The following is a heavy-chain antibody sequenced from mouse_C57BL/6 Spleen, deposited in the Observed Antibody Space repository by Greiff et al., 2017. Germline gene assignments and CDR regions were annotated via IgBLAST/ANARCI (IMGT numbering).Heavy chain of an antibody. CDR2: IDPEDGDT. CDR1: GFNIKDYY. V-gene: IGHV14-1*01. J-gene: IGHJ2*01. CDR3: TTWDYDDPLDY. Sequence: VQLKQSGAELVRPGASVKLSCTASGFNIKDYYMNWVKQRPEQGLEWIGRIDPEDGDTEYAPKFKGKATMTADTSSNTAYLQLSSLTSEDTAVYYCTTWDYDDPLDYWGQGTTLTVSS. D-gene: IGHD2-4*01.